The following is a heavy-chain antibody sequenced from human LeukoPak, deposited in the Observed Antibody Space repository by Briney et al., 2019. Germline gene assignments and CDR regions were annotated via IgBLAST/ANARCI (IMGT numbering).Heavy chain of an antibody. CDR1: GGSISSYY. Sequence: SETLSLTCTVSGGSISSYYWSWIRQPAGKGLEWIGRIYTSGSTNYNPSLKSRVTMSVDTSKNQFSLKLSSVTAAETAVYYCARDRHIVVVTARRGNWFDPWGQGTLVTVSS. CDR3: ARDRHIVVVTARRGNWFDP. D-gene: IGHD2-21*02. J-gene: IGHJ5*02. CDR2: IYTSGST. V-gene: IGHV4-4*07.